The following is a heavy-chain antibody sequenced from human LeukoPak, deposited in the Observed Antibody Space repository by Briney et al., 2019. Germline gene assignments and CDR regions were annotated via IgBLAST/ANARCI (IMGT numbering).Heavy chain of an antibody. V-gene: IGHV3-23*01. D-gene: IGHD2-15*01. CDR2: ISGSGGST. Sequence: PGGSLRLSCAASGFTFSSYAMSWVRQAPGKGLEWVSAISGSGGSTYYADSVKGRFTISRDNSKNTLYLQMNSLRAEDTAVYYCAKDQVVVAASSPGWFDPWGQGTLVTVSS. CDR1: GFTFSSYA. CDR3: AKDQVVVAASSPGWFDP. J-gene: IGHJ5*02.